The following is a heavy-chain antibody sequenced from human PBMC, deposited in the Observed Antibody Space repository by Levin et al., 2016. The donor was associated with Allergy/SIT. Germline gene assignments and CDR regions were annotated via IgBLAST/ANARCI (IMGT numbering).Heavy chain of an antibody. J-gene: IGHJ6*02. CDR1: GGSFSAYY. Sequence: SETLSLTCAVHGGSFSAYYWSWVRQSPDKGLEWIGEINHSGRTDYNPPLKSRVTISVDTSKNQFSLKLSSVTAADTAVYYCARVSYGSGSYPRTDVWGQGIPVTVSS. CDR3: ARVSYGSGSYPRTDV. D-gene: IGHD3-10*01. V-gene: IGHV4-34*01. CDR2: INHSGRT.